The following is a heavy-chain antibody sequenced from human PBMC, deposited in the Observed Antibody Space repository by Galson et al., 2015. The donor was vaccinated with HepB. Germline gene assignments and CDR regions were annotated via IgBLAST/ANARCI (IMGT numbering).Heavy chain of an antibody. CDR2: ISWNSGSI. V-gene: IGHV3-9*01. Sequence: SLRLSCAASGFTFSSYSMNWVRQAPGKGLEWVSGISWNSGSIGYADSVKGRFTISRDNAKNSLYLQMNSLRAEDTALYYCAKDIGYYYVGWFDPWGQGTLVTVSS. D-gene: IGHD3-22*01. J-gene: IGHJ5*02. CDR3: AKDIGYYYVGWFDP. CDR1: GFTFSSYS.